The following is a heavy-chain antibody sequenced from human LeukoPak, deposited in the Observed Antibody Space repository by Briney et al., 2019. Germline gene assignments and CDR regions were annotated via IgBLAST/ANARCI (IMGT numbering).Heavy chain of an antibody. Sequence: ASVKVSCKASGYTFISYAMHWVRQAPGQRLEWMGWINAGNGNTKYSQEFQGRVTITRDTSASTAYMELSSLRYEDTAVYYCARGQITMIVVADIWGQGTMVTVSS. CDR2: INAGNGNT. J-gene: IGHJ3*02. CDR3: ARGQITMIVVADI. D-gene: IGHD3-22*01. CDR1: GYTFISYA. V-gene: IGHV1-3*03.